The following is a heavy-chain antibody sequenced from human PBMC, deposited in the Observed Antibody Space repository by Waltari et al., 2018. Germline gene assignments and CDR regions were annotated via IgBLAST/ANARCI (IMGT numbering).Heavy chain of an antibody. J-gene: IGHJ4*02. CDR3: AREGEYSCFDY. Sequence: EVHLVESGGGLIQPGGSLRLACAAAGLTVFSSCMTWVRPAPGKGRDCVTGVYSNDIPYESDAVKGRFTISRDDSRNTVYLQMNSLRAEDTAIYYCAREGEYSCFDYWGQGTLVTVSS. D-gene: IGHD5-18*01. CDR1: GLTVFSSC. V-gene: IGHV3-53*01. CDR2: VYSNDIP.